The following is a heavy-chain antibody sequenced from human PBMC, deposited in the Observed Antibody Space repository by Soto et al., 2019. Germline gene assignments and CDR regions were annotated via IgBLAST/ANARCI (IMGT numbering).Heavy chain of an antibody. CDR1: GFTFSSYA. V-gene: IGHV3-30-3*02. D-gene: IGHD3-10*01. CDR3: AKSYFFSWYDS. J-gene: IGHJ5*01. CDR2: ISYDGSNK. Sequence: PGGSLRLSCAASGFTFSSYAMHWVRQAPGKGLEWVAVISYDGSNKYYADSVKGRFTISRDNSKNTLYLEMNNLGDEDTATYYCAKSYFFSWYDSWGQGTLVTVSS.